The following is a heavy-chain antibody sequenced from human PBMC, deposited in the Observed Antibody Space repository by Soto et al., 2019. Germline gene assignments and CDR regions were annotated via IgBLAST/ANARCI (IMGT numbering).Heavy chain of an antibody. J-gene: IGHJ5*02. CDR1: GFIFSDYE. V-gene: IGHV3-48*03. CDR2: ISVGGLTI. Sequence: LRLSCAASGFIFSDYEIKWVRQAPGKGLEWVSYISVGGLTIYYADSVKGRFTISRDNAKNSLYLQMNSLGVEDTAVYYCARGPYRNTYNWFDSWGQGTLVTASS. D-gene: IGHD5-12*01. CDR3: ARGPYRNTYNWFDS.